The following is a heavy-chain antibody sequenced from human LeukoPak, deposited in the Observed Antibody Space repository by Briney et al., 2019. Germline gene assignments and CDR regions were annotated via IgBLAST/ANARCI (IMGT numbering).Heavy chain of an antibody. Sequence: GGSLRLSCTASGFTFSSYGMSWVRQAPGRGLERAAAISGSGGGTYYSDSVKGRFTISRENAKNSLYLQVNSLRAGDTAVYYCARDRGGGHMDVWGKGTTVTISS. D-gene: IGHD2-15*01. CDR3: ARDRGGGHMDV. V-gene: IGHV3-23*01. CDR1: GFTFSSYG. J-gene: IGHJ6*03. CDR2: ISGSGGGT.